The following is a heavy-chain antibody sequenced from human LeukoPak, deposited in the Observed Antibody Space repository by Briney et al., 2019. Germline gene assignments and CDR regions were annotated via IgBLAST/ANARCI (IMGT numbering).Heavy chain of an antibody. D-gene: IGHD2-21*02. CDR3: ARQYCGGDCYNP. V-gene: IGHV1-2*02. Sequence: AAVKVSCKASGYTFTTYYMHWVRQAPGQGLQWMGWINPSTGGTKYAENFQGRVTMTRDTSITTAYMELSRLTSDDTGVYYCARQYCGGDCYNPWGQGTLVIDAS. J-gene: IGHJ5*02. CDR1: GYTFTTYY. CDR2: INPSTGGT.